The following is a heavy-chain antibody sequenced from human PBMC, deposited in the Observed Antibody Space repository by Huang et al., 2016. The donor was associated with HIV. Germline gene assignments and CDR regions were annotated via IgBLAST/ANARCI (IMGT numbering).Heavy chain of an antibody. V-gene: IGHV4-39*02. D-gene: IGHD1-1*01. J-gene: IGHJ3*01. Sequence: QVQLQESGQGLVKPSDTLSLTCIVSCDSVDSSCSYWGWVRQPPGKGLERMGSIYANGKTDYNKYLKSRITISGDTSKNHFSLNLKTVTAADTAVYYCSRGPSTPATELWGQGTMVTVSS. CDR3: SRGPSTPATEL. CDR2: IYANGKT. CDR1: CDSVDSSCSY.